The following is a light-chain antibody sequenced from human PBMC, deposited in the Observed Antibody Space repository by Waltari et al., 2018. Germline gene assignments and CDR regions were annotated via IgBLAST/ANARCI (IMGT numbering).Light chain of an antibody. CDR2: RTT. Sequence: DIQLTQSPSSMAASVGYLVTLTYRASQDIRGYLNWYQHQPGRAPKLLIYRTTILTTGVPSRFSGGASRTDYTLTITNLQPEDIATYYCQYYDNLPMFTFGPGTKVEIK. CDR1: QDIRGY. J-gene: IGKJ2*01. V-gene: IGKV1-33*01. CDR3: QYYDNLPMFT.